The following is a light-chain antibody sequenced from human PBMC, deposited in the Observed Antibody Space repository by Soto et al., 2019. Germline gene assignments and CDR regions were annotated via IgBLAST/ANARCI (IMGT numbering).Light chain of an antibody. CDR1: SSDVGGYNY. Sequence: QSVLTQPPSASGSPGQSVTISCTGTSSDVGGYNYVSWYQQHPGKAPKVMIYEVSKRPSGVSYRFSGSKSGNTASLTVSGLQAEDEADYYCSSYGGRNNLLFGGGTKLTVL. CDR2: EVS. J-gene: IGLJ2*01. CDR3: SSYGGRNNLL. V-gene: IGLV2-8*01.